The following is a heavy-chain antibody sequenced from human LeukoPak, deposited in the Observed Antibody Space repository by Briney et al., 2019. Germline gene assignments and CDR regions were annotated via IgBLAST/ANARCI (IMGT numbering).Heavy chain of an antibody. CDR2: IRFDESNK. J-gene: IGHJ6*03. CDR1: GFTFSNYG. Sequence: PGGSLRLSCAASGFTFSNYGMHWVRQAPGKGLEWVAFIRFDESNKYHADFVKGRFIIARDNAKNRLYLQMNSLRAEDTAVYYCARGVTSLLLDYMDVWGKGTTVTVSS. V-gene: IGHV3-30*02. CDR3: ARGVTSLLLDYMDV. D-gene: IGHD2-2*01.